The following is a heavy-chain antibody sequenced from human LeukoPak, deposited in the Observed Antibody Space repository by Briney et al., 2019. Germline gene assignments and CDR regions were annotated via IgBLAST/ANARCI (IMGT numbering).Heavy chain of an antibody. J-gene: IGHJ5*02. CDR1: GYSIRSGYY. CDR2: IDQSGNT. Sequence: SETLSLTCSVSGYSIRSGYYWGWIRQPPGKGLEWIGSIDQSGNTYYNESLKSRVTISVDTSKNQFSLKLTSVTAADTAVYYCARVPGPNWFDPWGQGTLVIVSS. CDR3: ARVPGPNWFDP. V-gene: IGHV4-38-2*02.